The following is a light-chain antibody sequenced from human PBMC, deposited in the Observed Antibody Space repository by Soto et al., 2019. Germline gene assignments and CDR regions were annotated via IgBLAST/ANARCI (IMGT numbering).Light chain of an antibody. Sequence: QAVLTQPASVSGSPGQSITISCTGTSSDVGGYDYVSWYQLHPGKAPKLMVFEVSNRPSGVSYRFSGSKSGNTASLTISGLQDEDEADYFCSSYSITTAYLFGTGTKVTAL. CDR1: SSDVGGYDY. CDR3: SSYSITTAYL. CDR2: EVS. J-gene: IGLJ1*01. V-gene: IGLV2-14*01.